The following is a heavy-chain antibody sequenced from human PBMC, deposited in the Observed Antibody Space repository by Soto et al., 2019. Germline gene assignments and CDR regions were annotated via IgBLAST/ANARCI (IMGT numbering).Heavy chain of an antibody. J-gene: IGHJ6*02. Sequence: PSQTLSLTCAISGDSVSSNSAAWNWIRQSPSRGLEWLGRTYYRSKWYNDYAVSVKSRITINPDTSKNQFSLQLNSVTPEDTAVYYCARYSSGWYGGTYYYYGMDVWGQGTTVTVPS. CDR3: ARYSSGWYGGTYYYYGMDV. D-gene: IGHD6-19*01. CDR1: GDSVSSNSAA. V-gene: IGHV6-1*01. CDR2: TYYRSKWYN.